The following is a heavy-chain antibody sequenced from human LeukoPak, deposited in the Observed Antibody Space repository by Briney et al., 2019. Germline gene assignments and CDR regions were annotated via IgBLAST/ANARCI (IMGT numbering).Heavy chain of an antibody. Sequence: SVKVSCKASGGTFSSYAISWVRQAPGQGLEWMGRIIPILGIANYAQKFQGRVTITADKSTSTAYMELRSLRSDDTAVYYCAREDDYYGSGSYDYWGQGTLVTVSS. CDR3: AREDDYYGSGSYDY. CDR2: IIPILGIA. V-gene: IGHV1-69*04. CDR1: GGTFSSYA. D-gene: IGHD3-10*01. J-gene: IGHJ4*02.